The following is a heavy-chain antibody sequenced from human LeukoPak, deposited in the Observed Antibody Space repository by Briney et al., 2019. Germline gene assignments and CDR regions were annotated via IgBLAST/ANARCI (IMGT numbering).Heavy chain of an antibody. Sequence: ASVKVSCKASGHTFTSYYMHWVRQAPGQGLEWMGIINPSGGSTSYAQRFQGRVTMTRDTSTSTVYIELSSLRSEDTAVYYCAREYYYDSSGDTFDYWGQGTLVTVSS. V-gene: IGHV1-46*01. CDR1: GHTFTSYY. CDR2: INPSGGST. J-gene: IGHJ4*02. CDR3: AREYYYDSSGDTFDY. D-gene: IGHD3-22*01.